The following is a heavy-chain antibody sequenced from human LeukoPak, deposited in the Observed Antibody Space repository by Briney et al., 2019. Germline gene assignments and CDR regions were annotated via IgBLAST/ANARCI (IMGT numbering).Heavy chain of an antibody. CDR1: RYTFTSYD. CDR2: MNPNTGRT. D-gene: IGHD3-10*01. J-gene: IGHJ4*02. Sequence: ASVKVSCKASRYTFTSYDINWVREAAGHGLEWMGWMNPNTGRTGYAQKFQGRITMTRDTSINTAYMELTNLRSEDPAIYYCARLSQTPDYYTLGGYYYLGYWGQGTPVTVSS. V-gene: IGHV1-8*01. CDR3: ARLSQTPDYYTLGGYYYLGY.